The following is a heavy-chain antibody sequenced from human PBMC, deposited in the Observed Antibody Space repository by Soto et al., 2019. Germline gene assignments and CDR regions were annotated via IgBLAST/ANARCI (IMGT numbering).Heavy chain of an antibody. CDR2: IKSKTDGGTT. D-gene: IGHD3-3*01. CDR3: TTVSTYYDFWSGYYFGTDDAFDI. CDR1: GFTFSNAW. J-gene: IGHJ3*02. V-gene: IGHV3-15*07. Sequence: EVQLVESGGGLVKPGGSLRLSCAASGFTFSNAWMNWVRQAPGKGLEWVGRIKSKTDGGTTDYAAPVKGRFTISRDDSKNTLYLQMNSLKTEDTAVYYCTTVSTYYDFWSGYYFGTDDAFDIWGQGTMVTVSS.